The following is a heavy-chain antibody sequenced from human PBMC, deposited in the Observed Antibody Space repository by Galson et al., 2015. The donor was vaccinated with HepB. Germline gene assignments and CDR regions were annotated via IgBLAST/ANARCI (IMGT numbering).Heavy chain of an antibody. CDR2: IYYSGRT. V-gene: IGHV4-59*08. J-gene: IGHJ3*02. CDR1: GGYISGFY. CDR3: ATEKGTAAAGTTFDI. Sequence: TLSLTCTVSGGYISGFYWSWVRQPPGKGLEWIGRIYYSGRTNYNPSLKSRVAISVDTSKNQFSLKLNSVTAADTAVYYCATEKGTAAAGTTFDIWGQGTMVTVSS. D-gene: IGHD6-13*01.